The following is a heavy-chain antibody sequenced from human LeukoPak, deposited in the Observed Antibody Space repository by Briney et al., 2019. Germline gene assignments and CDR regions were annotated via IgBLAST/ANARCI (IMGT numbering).Heavy chain of an antibody. V-gene: IGHV1-69*13. CDR1: GGTFSSYA. Sequence: ASVKVSCKAFGGTFSSYAISWVRQAPGQGLEWMGGIIPIFGTANYAQKFQGRVTITADESTSTAYMELSSLRSEDTAVYYCARGLSGSYWYYFDYWGQGTLVTVSS. J-gene: IGHJ4*02. CDR3: ARGLSGSYWYYFDY. D-gene: IGHD1-26*01. CDR2: IIPIFGTA.